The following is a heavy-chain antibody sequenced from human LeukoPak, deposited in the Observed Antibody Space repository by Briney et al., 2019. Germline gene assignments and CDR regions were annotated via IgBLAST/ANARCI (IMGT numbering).Heavy chain of an antibody. Sequence: PGRSLRLSCAASGFTFSSYGMHWVRQAPGKGLEWVAVIRYDGSNKYYADSVKGRFTISRGNSKNTLYLQMNSLRAEDTAVYYCAGDTIAVAGLFYMDVWGKGTTVTVSS. D-gene: IGHD6-19*01. J-gene: IGHJ6*03. V-gene: IGHV3-33*01. CDR1: GFTFSSYG. CDR3: AGDTIAVAGLFYMDV. CDR2: IRYDGSNK.